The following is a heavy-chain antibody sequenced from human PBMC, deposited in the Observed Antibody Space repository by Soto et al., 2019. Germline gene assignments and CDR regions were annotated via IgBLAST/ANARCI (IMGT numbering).Heavy chain of an antibody. Sequence: QITLKESGPTLVKPTQTLTLTCTFSGFSLSTSGVGVGWIRQPPGKALEWLAVIYWDDDKRSSSSLKSRLTIIKDTSENQVVLTMTNMDPVDTATYYCAHHPYYGLGTYSFDYWGQGILVTVSS. CDR1: GFSLSTSGVG. CDR3: AHHPYYGLGTYSFDY. V-gene: IGHV2-5*02. CDR2: IYWDDDK. D-gene: IGHD3-10*01. J-gene: IGHJ4*02.